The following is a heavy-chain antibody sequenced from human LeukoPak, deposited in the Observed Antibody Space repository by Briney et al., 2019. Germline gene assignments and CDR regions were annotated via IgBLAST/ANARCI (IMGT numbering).Heavy chain of an antibody. Sequence: PSETLSLTCTVSGGSISSYYWSWIRQPPGKGLEWIGYIYYSGSTNYNPSLKSRVTISVDTSKNQFSLKLSSVTAADTAVYYCARAGGHYYDSSGYYYVRYFDYWGQGTLVTVSS. D-gene: IGHD3-22*01. J-gene: IGHJ4*02. CDR1: GGSISSYY. CDR2: IYYSGST. CDR3: ARAGGHYYDSSGYYYVRYFDY. V-gene: IGHV4-59*01.